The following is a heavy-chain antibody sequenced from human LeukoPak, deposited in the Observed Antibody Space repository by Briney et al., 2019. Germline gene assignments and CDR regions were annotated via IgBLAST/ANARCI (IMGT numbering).Heavy chain of an antibody. CDR1: GYSIDRGYY. V-gene: IGHV4-38-2*02. Sequence: SETLSLTCIVSGYSIDRGYYWGWIRQPPGKGLEWIGSIYHTESTYYNPSLRGRVTISVDTSKNQFSLRLTSVTAADTAVYYCAREGPRAYYFERNDATVTWGQGTLVIVSS. D-gene: IGHD3-9*01. J-gene: IGHJ5*02. CDR3: AREGPRAYYFERNDATVT. CDR2: IYHTEST.